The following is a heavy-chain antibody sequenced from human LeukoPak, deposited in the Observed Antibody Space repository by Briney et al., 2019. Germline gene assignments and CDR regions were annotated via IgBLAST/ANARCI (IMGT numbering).Heavy chain of an antibody. CDR1: GGSFTGYY. CDR2: INHSGST. CDR3: ARGEWLRSWFAY. J-gene: IGHJ4*02. Sequence: SQTLSLTCAVYGGSFTGYYSSWIRHPPGNGVEWIGEINHSGSTNYNPSLKSRVTISVDTSKNQFSLKLSSVTAADTAVYYCARGEWLRSWFAYWGQGTLVTVSS. V-gene: IGHV4-34*01. D-gene: IGHD5-12*01.